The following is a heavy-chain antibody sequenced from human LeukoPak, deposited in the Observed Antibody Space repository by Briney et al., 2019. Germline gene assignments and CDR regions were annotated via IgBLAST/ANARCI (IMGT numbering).Heavy chain of an antibody. J-gene: IGHJ5*02. Sequence: GGSLRLSCEASKFIFSNYWMSWVRQAPGKGLEWVSAISGSGGSTYYADSVKGRFTISRDNSKITLYLQMNSLRAEDTAVYYCAKETRNRGVDPWGQGTLVTVSS. CDR1: KFIFSNYW. CDR2: ISGSGGST. CDR3: AKETRNRGVDP. D-gene: IGHD1-14*01. V-gene: IGHV3-23*01.